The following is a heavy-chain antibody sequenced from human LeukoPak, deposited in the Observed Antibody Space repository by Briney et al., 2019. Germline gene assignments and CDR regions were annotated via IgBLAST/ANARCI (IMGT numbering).Heavy chain of an antibody. V-gene: IGHV3-30*18. CDR1: GFTFSSFG. J-gene: IGHJ4*02. CDR3: AKEDAGGWYGVDY. CDR2: ISYDGNNE. Sequence: GGSLRLSCAASGFTFSSFGMHWVRQAPGKGLEWVALISYDGNNEYYADSVKGRFTISRDNSKNTLDLQMNSLRAEDTAVYYCAKEDAGGWYGVDYWGQGTLVTVSS. D-gene: IGHD6-19*01.